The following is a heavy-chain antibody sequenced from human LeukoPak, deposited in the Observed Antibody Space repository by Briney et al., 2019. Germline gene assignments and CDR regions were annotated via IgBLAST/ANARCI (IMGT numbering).Heavy chain of an antibody. CDR2: IKSNTAGGTT. J-gene: IGHJ4*02. CDR3: STEYYGSANFNY. V-gene: IGHV3-15*01. D-gene: IGHD3-10*01. Sequence: GGSLILSCAASGFTFNDAWMSWVRQAPGKGLEWIGHIKSNTAGGTTDYAAPVKGRFTISRDDSKNTLFLQMNSLKTEDTAVYYCSTEYYGSANFNYWGQGTLVTVSS. CDR1: GFTFNDAW.